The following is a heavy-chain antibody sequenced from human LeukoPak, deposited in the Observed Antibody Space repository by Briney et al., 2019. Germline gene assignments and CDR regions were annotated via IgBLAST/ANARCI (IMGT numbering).Heavy chain of an antibody. CDR3: AKTYYDILTGYGGPYYMDV. CDR1: GGSISSSSYY. D-gene: IGHD3-9*01. V-gene: IGHV4-39*07. Sequence: SETLSLTCTVSGGSISSSSYYWGWIRQPPGKGLEWIGSIYYSGSTYYNPSLKSRVTISVDTSKNQFSLKLSSVTAADTAVYYCAKTYYDILTGYGGPYYMDVWGKGTTVTVSS. J-gene: IGHJ6*03. CDR2: IYYSGST.